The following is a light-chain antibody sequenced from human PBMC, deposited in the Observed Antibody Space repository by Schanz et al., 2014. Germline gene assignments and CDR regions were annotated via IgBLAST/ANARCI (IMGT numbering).Light chain of an antibody. J-gene: IGKJ3*01. Sequence: AIRMTQSPSSLSASTGDRVTLTCRASQGISSYLAWYQQKPGKAPKLLIYAASTLQSGVPSRFSGSGSGTDFTLTISCLQSEDFATYYCQQYYSYPPSFTFGPGTKVDIK. CDR3: QQYYSYPPSFT. CDR2: AAS. V-gene: IGKV1-8*01. CDR1: QGISSY.